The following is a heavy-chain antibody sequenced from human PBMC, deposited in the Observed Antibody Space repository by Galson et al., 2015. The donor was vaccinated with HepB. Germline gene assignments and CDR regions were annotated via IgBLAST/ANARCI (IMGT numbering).Heavy chain of an antibody. V-gene: IGHV1-46*03. D-gene: IGHD6-13*01. J-gene: IGHJ4*02. CDR3: ARGLLAAAGGDDY. CDR2: INPSGGST. Sequence: SVKVPCKASGYTFTSYYMHWVRQAPGQGPEWMGIINPSGGSTSYAQKFQGRVTMTRDTSTSTVYMELSSLRSEDTAVYYCARGLLAAAGGDDYWGQGTLVTVSS. CDR1: GYTFTSYY.